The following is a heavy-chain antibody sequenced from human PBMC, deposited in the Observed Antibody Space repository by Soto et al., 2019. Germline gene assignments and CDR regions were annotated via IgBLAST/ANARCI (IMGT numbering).Heavy chain of an antibody. Sequence: EVQLVESGGGLVQPGGSLRLSCAASGFTFTTYWMHWVRQAPGKGLVWVSRINGDGSSTTYADSVKGRFTISRDNAKNTLYLKMTGLRAEDTAVYYCARDDVLIDYWGQGTLVTVSS. CDR1: GFTFTTYW. J-gene: IGHJ4*02. CDR2: INGDGSST. CDR3: ARDDVLIDY. D-gene: IGHD3-9*01. V-gene: IGHV3-74*03.